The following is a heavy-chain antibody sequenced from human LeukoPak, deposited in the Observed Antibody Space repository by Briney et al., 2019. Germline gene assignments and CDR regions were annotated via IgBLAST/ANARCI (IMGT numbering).Heavy chain of an antibody. CDR3: ARDRDWGISFDI. CDR1: GYTLTGYY. CDR2: INPNSGGT. V-gene: IGHV1-2*02. J-gene: IGHJ3*02. D-gene: IGHD7-27*01. Sequence: ASVKVSCKASGYTLTGYYMHWVRQAPGQGLEWMGWINPNSGGTNYAQKFQGRVTMTRDTSISTAYMELSRLRSDDTAVYYCARDRDWGISFDIWGQGTMVTVSS.